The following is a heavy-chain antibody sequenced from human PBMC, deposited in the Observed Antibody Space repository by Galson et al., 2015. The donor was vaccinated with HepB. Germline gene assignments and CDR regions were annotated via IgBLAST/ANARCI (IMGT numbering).Heavy chain of an antibody. Sequence: SVKVSCKAAGYTFTDFSMYWVRQAPGQGLEWMGRIDPNSGDTNYAEKFQDRVTMTRDTSSDTAYMELSRLTSGDTAVYYCARVPSQRQIINYHFYYMDVWGKGTTVTVSS. CDR2: IDPNSGDT. CDR1: GYTFTDFS. CDR3: ARVPSQRQIINYHFYYMDV. V-gene: IGHV1-2*06. J-gene: IGHJ6*03. D-gene: IGHD6-25*01.